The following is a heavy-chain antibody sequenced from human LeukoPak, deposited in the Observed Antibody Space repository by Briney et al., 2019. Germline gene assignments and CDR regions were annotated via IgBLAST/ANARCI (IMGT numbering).Heavy chain of an antibody. Sequence: GGSLRLSCEASGFTFSIFPMHWVRQAPGKGLEWVALISSGSEKYYADSVKGRFTISRDNSRNMLYLQMNSLRADDTAVYYCARDLELSAVYYFDSWGQGTLVIVSS. CDR1: GFTFSIFP. V-gene: IGHV3-30*04. CDR2: ISSGSEK. J-gene: IGHJ4*02. CDR3: ARDLELSAVYYFDS. D-gene: IGHD3-3*01.